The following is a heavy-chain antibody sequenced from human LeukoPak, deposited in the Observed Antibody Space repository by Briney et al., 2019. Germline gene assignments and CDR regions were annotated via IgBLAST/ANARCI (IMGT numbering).Heavy chain of an antibody. D-gene: IGHD6-13*01. CDR2: IYPGDSDT. Sequence: PGESLKISCKGSGYSFTSYWIAWVRQMPGKGLEWMGIIYPGDSDTRYSPSFQGQVTISADKSISTAYLQWSSLEASDSAIYYCARHPPYSSSWYRFNWFDTWGQGTLVTVSS. CDR3: ARHPPYSSSWYRFNWFDT. J-gene: IGHJ5*02. CDR1: GYSFTSYW. V-gene: IGHV5-51*01.